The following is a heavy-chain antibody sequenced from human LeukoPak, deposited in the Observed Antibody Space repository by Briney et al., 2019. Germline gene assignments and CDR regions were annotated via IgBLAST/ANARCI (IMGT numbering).Heavy chain of an antibody. V-gene: IGHV1-2*02. J-gene: IGHJ4*02. CDR2: INPNSGGT. CDR1: GYTFTGYY. Sequence: ASVKLSCKASGYTFTGYYMHWVRQAPGQGLEWMGWINPNSGGTNYAQKFQGRVTMTRDTSISTAYMELSRLRSDDTAVYYCAREIEDIVVVPAAVHDYWGQGTLVTVSS. CDR3: AREIEDIVVVPAAVHDY. D-gene: IGHD2-2*01.